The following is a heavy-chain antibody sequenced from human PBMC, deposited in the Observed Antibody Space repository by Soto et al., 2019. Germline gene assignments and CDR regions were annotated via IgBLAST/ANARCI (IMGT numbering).Heavy chain of an antibody. D-gene: IGHD2-2*01. J-gene: IGHJ4*02. CDR3: ARGVVPAATAEYYFDY. Sequence: ASVKVSCKASGYTFTGYYMHWVRQAPGQGLEWMGWINPNSGGTNYAQKFQGWVTMTRDTSISTAYMELSRLRSDDTAVYYCARGVVPAATAEYYFDYWGQGTLVTVSS. CDR2: INPNSGGT. V-gene: IGHV1-2*04. CDR1: GYTFTGYY.